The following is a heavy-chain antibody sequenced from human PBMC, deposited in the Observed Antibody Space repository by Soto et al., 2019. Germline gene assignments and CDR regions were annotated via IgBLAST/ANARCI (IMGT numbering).Heavy chain of an antibody. V-gene: IGHV3-23*01. J-gene: IGHJ4*02. Sequence: GWSLRLSCAASGFTFSSYAMSWVRQAPGKGLEWVSSISGSGGSTYYADSVKGRFTISRDNSKNTLYLQMNSLRAEDTAVYYCAKKLIVATNDYWGQGTLVTVSS. CDR2: ISGSGGST. D-gene: IGHD5-12*01. CDR1: GFTFSSYA. CDR3: AKKLIVATNDY.